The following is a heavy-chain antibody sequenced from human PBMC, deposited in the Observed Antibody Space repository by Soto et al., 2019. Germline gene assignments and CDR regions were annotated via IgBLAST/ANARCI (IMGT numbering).Heavy chain of an antibody. V-gene: IGHV4-39*01. D-gene: IGHD3-16*01. J-gene: IGHJ6*03. Sequence: QLQLQESGPGLVKPSETLSLTCTVSGGSISSSSYYWGWIRQPPGKGLEWIGSIYYSGSTYYNPSLKSRVTISVDTSKNQFSLKLSSVTAADTAVYYCASLGELWTNDYYYYYMDVWGKGTTVTVSS. CDR2: IYYSGST. CDR1: GGSISSSSYY. CDR3: ASLGELWTNDYYYYYMDV.